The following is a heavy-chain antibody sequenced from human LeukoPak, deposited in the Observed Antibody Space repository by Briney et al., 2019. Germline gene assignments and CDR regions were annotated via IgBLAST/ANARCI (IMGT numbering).Heavy chain of an antibody. J-gene: IGHJ4*02. V-gene: IGHV3-23*01. Sequence: GGSLRLSCAASGFTFSSYAMSWVRQAPGKGLEWVSAISGSGGSTYYADSVKGRFTISRDNSKSTLYLQMNSLRAEDTAVYYCAKDMTSYGPPYYFDYWGQGTLVTVSS. CDR1: GFTFSSYA. D-gene: IGHD5-18*01. CDR3: AKDMTSYGPPYYFDY. CDR2: ISGSGGST.